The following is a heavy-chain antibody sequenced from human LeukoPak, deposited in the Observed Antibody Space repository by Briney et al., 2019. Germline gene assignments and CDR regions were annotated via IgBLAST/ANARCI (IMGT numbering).Heavy chain of an antibody. CDR3: ARHQYYYDSSGNYGWFDS. CDR2: SHPINSDT. Sequence: KTGESLKISCKGSGFNFTAYWIAWVRQMPGKGLEWMGISHPINSDTKYSPSFQGQVTISADKSISTAYLQWNSLKASDTAMYYCARHQYYYDSSGNYGWFDSWGQGTLVTVSS. CDR1: GFNFTAYW. V-gene: IGHV5-51*01. J-gene: IGHJ5*01. D-gene: IGHD3-22*01.